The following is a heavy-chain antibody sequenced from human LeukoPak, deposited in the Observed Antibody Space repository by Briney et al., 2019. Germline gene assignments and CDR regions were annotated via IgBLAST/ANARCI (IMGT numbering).Heavy chain of an antibody. Sequence: QPGGSLRLSCAASGFTFSSYGMHWVRQAPGKGLEWVAVISYDGSNKYYADTVKGRFTISRDNSKNTLYLQMNSLRAEDTAAYYCAKDDYDILTGYYFDYWGQGTLVTVSS. CDR3: AKDDYDILTGYYFDY. D-gene: IGHD3-9*01. CDR2: ISYDGSNK. V-gene: IGHV3-30*18. CDR1: GFTFSSYG. J-gene: IGHJ4*02.